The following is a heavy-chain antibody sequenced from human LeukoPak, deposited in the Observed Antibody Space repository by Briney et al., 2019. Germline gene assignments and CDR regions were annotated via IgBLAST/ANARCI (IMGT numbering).Heavy chain of an antibody. Sequence: ASVKVSCKASGYTFTSYYMHWVRQAPGQGLEWMGIINSSGGSTSYAQKFQGRVTMTRDTSTSTVYMELSSLRSEDTAVYYCARDFYYDSSGRPAGFDPWGQGTLVTVSS. CDR3: ARDFYYDSSGRPAGFDP. V-gene: IGHV1-46*01. J-gene: IGHJ5*02. D-gene: IGHD3-22*01. CDR1: GYTFTSYY. CDR2: INSSGGST.